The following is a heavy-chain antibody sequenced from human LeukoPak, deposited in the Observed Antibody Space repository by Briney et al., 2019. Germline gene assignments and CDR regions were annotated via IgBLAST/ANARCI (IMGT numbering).Heavy chain of an antibody. D-gene: IGHD1-26*01. Sequence: PGGSLRLSCAASGFTFSDHYMDWVRQAPGKGPEWVGRSRNKANSYTTEYAASVKGRFTISRDDSKNSLYLQMNSLKTEDTAVYYCARAQKGAPFDYWGQGTLVTVSS. V-gene: IGHV3-72*01. CDR3: ARAQKGAPFDY. CDR2: SRNKANSYTT. J-gene: IGHJ4*02. CDR1: GFTFSDHY.